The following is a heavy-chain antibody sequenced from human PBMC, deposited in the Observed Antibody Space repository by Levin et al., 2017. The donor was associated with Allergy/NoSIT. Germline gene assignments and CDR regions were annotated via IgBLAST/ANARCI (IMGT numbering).Heavy chain of an antibody. CDR1: GFTFSHFN. Sequence: ETLSRTCAASGFTFSHFNMNWVRQTPGKGLEWVSSISSGLNYIYYADSVKGRFTISRDDAVNSLYLQMSSLRAEDTAVYYCAREGGSGWPYYFDHWGQGALVTVSS. V-gene: IGHV3-21*06. CDR2: ISSGLNYI. J-gene: IGHJ4*02. D-gene: IGHD6-19*01. CDR3: AREGGSGWPYYFDH.